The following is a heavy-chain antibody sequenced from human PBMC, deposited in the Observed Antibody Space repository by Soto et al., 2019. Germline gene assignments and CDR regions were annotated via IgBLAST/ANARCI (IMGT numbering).Heavy chain of an antibody. CDR1: GYTFTGYY. Sequence: GASVKVSCKASGYTFTGYYMHWVRQAPGQGLEWMGWINPNSGGTNYAQKFQGWVTMTRDTSISTAYMELSRLRSDDTAVYYCARDRIGYNPKGYFVYYYGMDVWGQGTTVTVSS. J-gene: IGHJ6*02. CDR3: ARDRIGYNPKGYFVYYYGMDV. V-gene: IGHV1-2*04. D-gene: IGHD5-12*01. CDR2: INPNSGGT.